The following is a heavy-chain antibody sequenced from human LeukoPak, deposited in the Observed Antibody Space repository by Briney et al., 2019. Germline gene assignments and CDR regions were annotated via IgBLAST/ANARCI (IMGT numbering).Heavy chain of an antibody. J-gene: IGHJ4*02. D-gene: IGHD3-10*01. Sequence: GRSLRLSCAASGFTFDDYAMHWVRHAPGKGLEWVSGISWNSDSICYADSVKGRFTISRDNTKNSLYLQMNSLRAEDTALYYCAKGPYGSGTYYTFFDYWGQGTLVTVSS. CDR1: GFTFDDYA. V-gene: IGHV3-9*01. CDR3: AKGPYGSGTYYTFFDY. CDR2: ISWNSDSI.